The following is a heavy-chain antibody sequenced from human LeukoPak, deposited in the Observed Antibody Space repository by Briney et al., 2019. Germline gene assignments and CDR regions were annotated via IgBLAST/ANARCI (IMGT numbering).Heavy chain of an antibody. D-gene: IGHD2-15*01. J-gene: IGHJ4*02. CDR2: ISGSGGTT. CDR3: AKSGCSGGSCYSASVPYFDC. CDR1: GFTFSTYG. Sequence: PGGSLRLSCAASGFTFSTYGMSWVRQTPGKGLEWVSGISGSGGTTYYADSVKGRFTISRDNPKNTLYLQMNSLRVDDTAVYYCAKSGCSGGSCYSASVPYFDCWGQGTLVTVSS. V-gene: IGHV3-23*01.